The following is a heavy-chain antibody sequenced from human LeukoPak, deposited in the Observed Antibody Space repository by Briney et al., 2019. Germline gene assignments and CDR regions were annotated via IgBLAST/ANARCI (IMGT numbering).Heavy chain of an antibody. CDR1: GGSISSGSYY. CDR2: IYTSGST. CDR3: ARSAYYDSSGYYYGGCYFDY. D-gene: IGHD3-22*01. J-gene: IGHJ4*02. Sequence: PSETLSLTCTVSGGSISSGSYYWSWIRQPAGKGLEWIGRIYTSGSTNYNPSLKSRVTISVDTSKNQFSLKLGSVTAADTAVYYCARSAYYDSSGYYYGGCYFDYWGQGTLVTVSS. V-gene: IGHV4-61*02.